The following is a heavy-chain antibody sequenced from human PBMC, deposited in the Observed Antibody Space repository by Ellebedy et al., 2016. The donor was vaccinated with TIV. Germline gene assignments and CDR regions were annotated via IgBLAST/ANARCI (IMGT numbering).Heavy chain of an antibody. V-gene: IGHV3-23*01. Sequence: GESLKISCAASGFTFSSYAMSWVRQAPGKGLEWVSTISGSGFGTYYADSVKGRFTISRDNSKNTLYLQINSLRAEDTAVYYCAKGRRMVYSTGGLDYWGQGTLVTVSS. CDR3: AKGRRMVYSTGGLDY. CDR2: ISGSGFGT. CDR1: GFTFSSYA. D-gene: IGHD2-8*01. J-gene: IGHJ4*02.